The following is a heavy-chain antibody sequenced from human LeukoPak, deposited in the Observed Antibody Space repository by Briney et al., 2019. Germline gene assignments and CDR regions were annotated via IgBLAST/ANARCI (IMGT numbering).Heavy chain of an antibody. CDR1: GGSISSSINY. CDR3: ARRLLHYYYMDV. D-gene: IGHD2-21*01. J-gene: IGHJ6*03. CDR2: IYYSGSA. V-gene: IGHV4-39*01. Sequence: SETLSLTCTVSGGSISSSINYWAWIRQPPGKGLEWIGSIYYSGSAYYKPSLKSRVTISVDTSKNQFSLKLSSVTAADTAVYYCARRLLHYYYMDVWGKGTTATVSS.